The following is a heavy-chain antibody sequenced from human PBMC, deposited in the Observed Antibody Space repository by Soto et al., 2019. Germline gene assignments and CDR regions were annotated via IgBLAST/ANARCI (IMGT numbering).Heavy chain of an antibody. D-gene: IGHD3-10*01. CDR3: ARGKRLLWFGHDAFDI. CDR1: GGSFSGYC. J-gene: IGHJ3*02. CDR2: INHSGST. V-gene: IGHV4-34*01. Sequence: QVQLQQWGAGLLKPSETLSLTCAVYGGSFSGYCWSWIRQPPGKGLEWIGEINHSGSTNYNPSLKSRVTISVDTSKNQFSLRLGSVDAADTGVYYCARGKRLLWFGHDAFDIWGQGTMVTVSS.